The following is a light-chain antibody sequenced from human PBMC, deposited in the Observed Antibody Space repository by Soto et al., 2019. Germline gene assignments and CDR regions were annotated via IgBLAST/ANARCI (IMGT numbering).Light chain of an antibody. Sequence: IVLTQSPGTLSLSPWERATLSCRASQSVFNNHIGWYQQKPGQAPRRLIFGASFRATGIPDRFSGSGSGTDFTLTINRLEPEDFAVYYCQQYGSSPTTFGQGTKVDIK. CDR3: QQYGSSPTT. CDR2: GAS. CDR1: QSVFNNH. J-gene: IGKJ1*01. V-gene: IGKV3-20*01.